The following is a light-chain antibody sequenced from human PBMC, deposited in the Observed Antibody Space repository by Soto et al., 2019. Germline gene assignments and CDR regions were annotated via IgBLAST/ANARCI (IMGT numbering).Light chain of an antibody. J-gene: IGKJ1*01. CDR1: QSVSSYY. Sequence: EIVLTQSPGTLSLSPGERATLSCRASQSVSSYYLAWYQQKPGQAPRLLIYAASSRATGIPDRFSGGGSGTDFTLTISRLEPEDFAVYYCQQYDIWPPTFGQGTKV. V-gene: IGKV3-20*01. CDR2: AAS. CDR3: QQYDIWPPT.